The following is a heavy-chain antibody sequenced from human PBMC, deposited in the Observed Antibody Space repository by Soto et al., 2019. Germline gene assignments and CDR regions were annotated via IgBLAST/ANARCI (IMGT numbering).Heavy chain of an antibody. J-gene: IGHJ3*01. CDR1: GYTFTNYG. CDR3: ARDGRQFVPNSDSLDV. CDR2: ISAYNGNT. V-gene: IGHV1-18*01. D-gene: IGHD6-6*01. Sequence: QVQLVQSGAEVKKPGASVKVSCKASGYTFTNYGINWVRQAPGQGLEWMGWISAYNGNTNYAQALLGRLTLATDTSASTTNMQLRSLTSEDATVYFCARDGRQFVPNSDSLDVWCQGTVVTVSS.